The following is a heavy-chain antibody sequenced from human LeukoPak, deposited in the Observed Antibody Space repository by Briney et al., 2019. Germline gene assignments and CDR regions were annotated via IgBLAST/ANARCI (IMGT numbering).Heavy chain of an antibody. CDR1: GGSISSYY. CDR2: IYYSGST. V-gene: IGHV4-59*01. J-gene: IGHJ3*02. CDR3: ARYQTPIAAAGSRYAFDI. D-gene: IGHD6-13*01. Sequence: SETLSLTCTVSGGSISSYYWSWIRPPPGKGLEWIGYIYYSGSTNYNPSLKSRVTMLVDTSTNQFPLKLSSVTAADTAVYYCARYQTPIAAAGSRYAFDIWGQGTMVTVSS.